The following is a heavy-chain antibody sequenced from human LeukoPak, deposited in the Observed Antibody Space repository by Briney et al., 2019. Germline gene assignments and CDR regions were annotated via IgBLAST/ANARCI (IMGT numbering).Heavy chain of an antibody. CDR3: ASSYSSRANWFDP. Sequence: SETLSLTCTVSGGSISSYYWSWIRQPPGKGLEWIGYTYYSGSTNYNPSLKSRVTISVDTSKNQFSLKLSSVTAADTAVYYCASSYSSRANWFDPWGQGTLVTVSS. D-gene: IGHD6-19*01. CDR1: GGSISSYY. J-gene: IGHJ5*02. CDR2: TYYSGST. V-gene: IGHV4-59*01.